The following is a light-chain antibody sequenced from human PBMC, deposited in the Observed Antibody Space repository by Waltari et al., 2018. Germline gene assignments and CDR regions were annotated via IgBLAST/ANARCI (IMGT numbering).Light chain of an antibody. CDR3: LLYMGSGIWV. CDR1: SGSLSSTSY. V-gene: IGLV8-61*01. Sequence: QTVVTPEPSLSVSPGGTVTLTCALSSGSLSSTSYASWYQQTPGQTPSTPVDKENIRSSGVPDRFSGSVLGNKAVLIITGAQAEDESTYYCLLYMGSGIWVFGGGTKLTVL. CDR2: KEN. J-gene: IGLJ3*02.